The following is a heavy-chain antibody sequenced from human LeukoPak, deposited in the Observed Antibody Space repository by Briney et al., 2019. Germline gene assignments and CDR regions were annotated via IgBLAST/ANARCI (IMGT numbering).Heavy chain of an antibody. J-gene: IGHJ4*02. D-gene: IGHD6-19*01. CDR1: GFAFSGYA. CDR2: ISSNGDST. Sequence: GSLRLSCSASGFAFSGYAMHWVRQAPGRGLESVSGISSNGDSTYYADSVKGRFTISRDNSKNTLYLQMSSLRAEDTAVYYCVRTYSSGWYGSADYWGQGTLVTVSS. V-gene: IGHV3-64D*06. CDR3: VRTYSSGWYGSADY.